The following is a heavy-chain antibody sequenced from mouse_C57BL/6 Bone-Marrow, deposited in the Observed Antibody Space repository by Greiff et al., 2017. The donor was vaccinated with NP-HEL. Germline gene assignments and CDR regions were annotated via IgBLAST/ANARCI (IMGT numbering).Heavy chain of an antibody. CDR3: ARESNYVDYAMDY. J-gene: IGHJ4*01. CDR2: IDPSDSYT. D-gene: IGHD2-5*01. Sequence: VQLQQPGAELVMPGASVKLSCKASGYTFTSYWMHWVKQRPGQGLELIGEIDPSDSYTNYNQKFKGKSTLTVDKSSSTAYMQLSSLTSEDSAVYYCARESNYVDYAMDYWGQGTSVTVSS. V-gene: IGHV1-69*01. CDR1: GYTFTSYW.